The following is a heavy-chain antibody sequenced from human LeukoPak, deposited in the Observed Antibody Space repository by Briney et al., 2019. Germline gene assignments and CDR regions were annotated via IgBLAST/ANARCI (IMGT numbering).Heavy chain of an antibody. CDR2: IHYSGDT. Sequence: SETLSLTCTVSGGSISSGSYYCSWIRQHPGKGLEWIGYIHYSGDTYYNPSLKSRVTISVDTSKNQFSLKLSSVTAADTAVYYCARTIATGLKYFKDWGQGSLVTVAS. V-gene: IGHV4-31*03. D-gene: IGHD2-21*01. CDR1: GGSISSGSYY. J-gene: IGHJ4*02. CDR3: ARTIATGLKYFKD.